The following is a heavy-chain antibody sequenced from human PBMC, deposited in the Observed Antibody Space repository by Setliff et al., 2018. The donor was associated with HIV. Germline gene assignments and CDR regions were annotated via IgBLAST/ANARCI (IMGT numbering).Heavy chain of an antibody. CDR3: TASIDWGGVVDY. D-gene: IGHD3-16*01. V-gene: IGHV3-15*01. CDR1: GFNFKNAW. Sequence: GGSLRLSCAGSGFNFKNAWMSWVRQAPGKGLEWVGRIKSRVDGETTAYAAPLKGRFTISRDDSKNTLYLQMNNLKTEDTGIYYCTASIDWGGVVDYWGQGVLVTVSS. CDR2: IKSRVDGETT. J-gene: IGHJ4*02.